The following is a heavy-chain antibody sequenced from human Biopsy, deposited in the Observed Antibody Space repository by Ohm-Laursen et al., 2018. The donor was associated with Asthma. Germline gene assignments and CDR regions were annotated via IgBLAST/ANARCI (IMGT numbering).Heavy chain of an antibody. CDR1: GFAFGNYA. J-gene: IGHJ3*02. V-gene: IGHV3-30*18. CDR2: ISYDGSNK. Sequence: SLRLSCAASGFAFGNYAMYWVRQAPGKGPEWVAVISYDGSNKYYADSVKGRFTISRDNSKNTLYLQMNSLRAEDTAVYYCAKESGSNYAFDIWGQGTMVTVSS. D-gene: IGHD1-1*01. CDR3: AKESGSNYAFDI.